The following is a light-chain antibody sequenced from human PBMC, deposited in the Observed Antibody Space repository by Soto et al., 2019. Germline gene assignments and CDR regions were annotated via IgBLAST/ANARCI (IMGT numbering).Light chain of an antibody. CDR1: SSNIGNNY. Sequence: QSVLTQPPSVSAAPGQKVTISCSGSSSNIGNNYVSWYQQLPGTAPKLLIYDNNKRPSGIPDRFPGSKSGTSATLGITGLQTGDEADYDCGTWDSSLSAGGVFGGGTQLTVL. CDR3: GTWDSSLSAGGV. V-gene: IGLV1-51*01. J-gene: IGLJ2*01. CDR2: DNN.